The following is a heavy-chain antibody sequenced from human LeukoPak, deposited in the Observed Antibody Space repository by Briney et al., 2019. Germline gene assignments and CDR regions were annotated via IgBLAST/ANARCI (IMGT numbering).Heavy chain of an antibody. V-gene: IGHV3-33*01. Sequence: GGSLRLSCAASGFTFNSYGMHWVRQAPGKGLEWVAVIWYDGSYKYYAGSVKGRFTISKDNSKNTLELQMSSLRADDTAVYYCVRWASIQATYFFDYWGQGTLVTVSS. CDR1: GFTFNSYG. J-gene: IGHJ4*02. CDR2: IWYDGSYK. D-gene: IGHD2-21*01. CDR3: VRWASIQATYFFDY.